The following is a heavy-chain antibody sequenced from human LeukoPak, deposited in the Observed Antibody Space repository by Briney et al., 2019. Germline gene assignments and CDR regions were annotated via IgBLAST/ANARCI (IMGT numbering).Heavy chain of an antibody. Sequence: SETLSLTCIVSGGSISSGDYYWSWIRQPPGKGLEWIGYISNSGNTYYNPSLESRVTISVDTSKNQFSLKLSSVTAADTAVYYCARAFYNTFDYWGQGTLVTVSS. CDR3: ARAFYNTFDY. J-gene: IGHJ4*02. CDR1: GGSISSGDYY. CDR2: ISNSGNT. D-gene: IGHD5-24*01. V-gene: IGHV4-30-4*01.